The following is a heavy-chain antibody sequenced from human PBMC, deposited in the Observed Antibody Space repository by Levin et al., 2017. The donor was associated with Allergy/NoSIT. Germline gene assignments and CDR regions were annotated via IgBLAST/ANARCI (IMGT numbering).Heavy chain of an antibody. J-gene: IGHJ4*02. CDR2: IYHSGST. CDR1: GGSISSSNW. CDR3: ARGNFGVVAQSLDY. V-gene: IGHV4-4*02. Sequence: GSLRLSCAVSGGSISSSNWWSWVRQPPGKGLEWIGEIYHSGSTNYNPSLKSRVTISVDKSKNQFSLKLSSVTAADTAVYYCARGNFGVVAQSLDYWGQGTLVTVSS. D-gene: IGHD3-3*02.